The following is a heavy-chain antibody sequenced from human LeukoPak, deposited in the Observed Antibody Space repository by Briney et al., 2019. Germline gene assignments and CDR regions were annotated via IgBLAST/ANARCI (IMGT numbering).Heavy chain of an antibody. CDR2: ISYDGRNE. D-gene: IGHD3-22*01. V-gene: IGHV3-30*04. CDR3: ARVLNYYDSSGYYFSY. J-gene: IGHJ4*02. CDR1: GFTFSYYT. Sequence: GGSLRLSCAASGFTFSYYTMQWVRQAPGQELEWVAVISYDGRNEYYADSVKGRFTISRDNSKNTLYLQMNSLKVENTAVYYCARVLNYYDSSGYYFSYWGQGTLVTVSS.